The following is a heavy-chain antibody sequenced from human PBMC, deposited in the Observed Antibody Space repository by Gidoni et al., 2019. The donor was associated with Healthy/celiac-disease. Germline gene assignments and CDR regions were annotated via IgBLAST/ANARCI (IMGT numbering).Heavy chain of an antibody. CDR1: GFTFSSYG. Sequence: QVQLVESGGGVVQPGRSLRLSCAASGFTFSSYGMHWVRQAPGKGLEWVAVIWYDGSNKYYADSVKGRFTISRDNSKNTLYLQMNSLRAEDTAVYYCAREMRTGTTFDYWGQGTLVTVSS. V-gene: IGHV3-33*01. J-gene: IGHJ4*02. CDR3: AREMRTGTTFDY. CDR2: IWYDGSNK. D-gene: IGHD1-7*01.